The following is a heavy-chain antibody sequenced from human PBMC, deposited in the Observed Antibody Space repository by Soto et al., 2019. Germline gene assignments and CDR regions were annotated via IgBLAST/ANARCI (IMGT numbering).Heavy chain of an antibody. J-gene: IGHJ4*02. CDR1: GFTLSTYG. D-gene: IGHD4-4*01. CDR3: ERGTATTLWIFDC. CDR2: IRSDSST. V-gene: IGHV3-23*01. Sequence: GGSLRLSCAASGFTLSTYGMTWVRQAPGKGLEWVSAIRSDSSTMYEDSVKGRFTISRDNSNNTLYLQMNSLRAEDTAVYYCERGTATTLWIFDCWGQGTLVIVSS.